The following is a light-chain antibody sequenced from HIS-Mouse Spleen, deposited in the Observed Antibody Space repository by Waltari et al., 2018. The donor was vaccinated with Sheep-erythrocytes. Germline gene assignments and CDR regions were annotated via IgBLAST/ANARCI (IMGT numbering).Light chain of an antibody. CDR2: KVS. V-gene: IGKV2-30*02. J-gene: IGKJ2*01. Sequence: DVVMTQSPLSLPVTLGQPASISRTSSQSLVHSDGNTYLNWFQQRPGQSPRRLLYKVSNRDSGVPDRISGSGSGTDVTLKISRVEAEDVGVYYCRQGTHWPPYTFGQGTKLEIK. CDR1: QSLVHSDGNTY. CDR3: RQGTHWPPYT.